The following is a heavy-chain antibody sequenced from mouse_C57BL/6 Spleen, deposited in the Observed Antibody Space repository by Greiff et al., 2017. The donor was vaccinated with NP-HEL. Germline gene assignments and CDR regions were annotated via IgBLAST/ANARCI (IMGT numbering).Heavy chain of an antibody. J-gene: IGHJ2*01. CDR1: GYTFTSYW. D-gene: IGHD2-12*01. V-gene: IGHV1-64*01. Sequence: QVQLQQPGAELVKPGASVKLSCKASGYTFTSYWMHWVKQRPGQGLEWIGMIHPNSGSTNYNEKFKSKATLTVDKSSSTAYMQLSSLTSEDSAVYYCARLRRGGHFDYWGQGTTLTVSS. CDR2: IHPNSGST. CDR3: ARLRRGGHFDY.